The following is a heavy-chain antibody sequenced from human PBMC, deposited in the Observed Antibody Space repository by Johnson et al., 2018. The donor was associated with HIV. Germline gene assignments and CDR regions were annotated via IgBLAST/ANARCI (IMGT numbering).Heavy chain of an antibody. CDR1: GFTFSSYD. J-gene: IGHJ3*02. Sequence: VQLVESGGGVVQPGRSLRLSCEASGFTFSSYDMHWVRQAPGKGLEWVAVISYDGSNKYYADSVNGRFTISRDNSKNTLYLQMNSLRAEDTAVYYCAKDVGNYWPNAFDIWGQGTTVTVSS. CDR2: ISYDGSNK. D-gene: IGHD3-22*01. V-gene: IGHV3-30*18. CDR3: AKDVGNYWPNAFDI.